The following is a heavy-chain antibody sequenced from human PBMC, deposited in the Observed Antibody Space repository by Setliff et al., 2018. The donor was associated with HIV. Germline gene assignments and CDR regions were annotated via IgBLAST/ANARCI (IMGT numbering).Heavy chain of an antibody. J-gene: IGHJ4*02. CDR3: ARGNQQLVFDY. CDR1: GFSFSSFP. CDR2: MSGSDNTT. D-gene: IGHD6-13*01. V-gene: IGHV3-23*01. Sequence: PGGSLRLSCAASGFSFSSFPMHWVRQGPGKGLEWVAGMSGSDNTTFYADSVKGRFTVSRDNSKKTLYMVMDSLRADDTAVYYCARGNQQLVFDYWGQGTPVTVS.